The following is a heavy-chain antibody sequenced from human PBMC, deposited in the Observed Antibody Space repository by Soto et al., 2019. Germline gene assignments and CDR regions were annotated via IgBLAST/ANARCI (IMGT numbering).Heavy chain of an antibody. V-gene: IGHV4-31*11. D-gene: IGHD1-1*01. Sequence: PSQTLSLTCAVSGGSLRSATYYWSWIRQHPGKGLEWIGYFYHSGSTYYKPSLRSRVTISLDTSKNQFSLNLRSVTDADTAIYYCAREETGNDAFDICAQRTLVIVSS. CDR3: AREETGNDAFDI. CDR2: FYHSGST. J-gene: IGHJ3*02. CDR1: GGSLRSATYY.